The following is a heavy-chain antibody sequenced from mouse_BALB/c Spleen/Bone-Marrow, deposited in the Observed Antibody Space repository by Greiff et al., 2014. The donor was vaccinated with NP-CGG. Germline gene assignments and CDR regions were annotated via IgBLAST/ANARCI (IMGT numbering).Heavy chain of an antibody. V-gene: IGHV5-6*02. Sequence: EVKLVESGGDLVKPGGSLKLSCAASGFTFSSYGMSWVRQTPDKRLEWVATISSGGSHTYYPDSVKGRFTISRDNAKNTLYLQMSSLKSEDTAMYYCARPYDFGAWFAYWGQGTLVTVSA. CDR3: ARPYDFGAWFAY. CDR2: ISSGGSHT. D-gene: IGHD2-4*01. CDR1: GFTFSSYG. J-gene: IGHJ3*01.